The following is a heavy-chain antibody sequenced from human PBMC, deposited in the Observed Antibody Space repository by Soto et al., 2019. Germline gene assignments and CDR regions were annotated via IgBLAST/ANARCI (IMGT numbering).Heavy chain of an antibody. CDR2: IYSGGST. J-gene: IGHJ6*02. Sequence: EVQLVESGGGLVQPGGSLRLSCAASGFTVSSNYMSWVRQAPGKGLEWVSVIYSGGSTYYADSVKGRFTISRHNSKNTLYLQMNSLRAEHTAVYYCARDSDYYDSSGSDDHYYYGMDVWGQGTTVTVSS. D-gene: IGHD3-22*01. V-gene: IGHV3-53*04. CDR3: ARDSDYYDSSGSDDHYYYGMDV. CDR1: GFTVSSNY.